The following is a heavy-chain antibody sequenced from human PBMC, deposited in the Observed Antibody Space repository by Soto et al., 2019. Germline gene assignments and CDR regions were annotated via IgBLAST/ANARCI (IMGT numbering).Heavy chain of an antibody. CDR2: IYYSGTT. CDR1: GGSITSYY. CDR3: ARALYGSGVLDV. J-gene: IGHJ6*02. V-gene: IGHV4-59*12. D-gene: IGHD3-10*01. Sequence: PSETLSLTCTVSGGSITSYYWICIRQPPGKGLEWIGTIYYSGTTNYNPSLKSRVTISVDTSKNQFSLRLSSVTAADTAVYYCARALYGSGVLDVWGQGTTVTVSS.